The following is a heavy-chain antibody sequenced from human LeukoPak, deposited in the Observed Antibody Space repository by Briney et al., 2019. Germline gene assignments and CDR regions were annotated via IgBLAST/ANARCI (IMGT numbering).Heavy chain of an antibody. Sequence: SVKVSCKASGGTFSSYAISWVRQAPGQGLEWMGGIIPIFGTANYAQKFQGRVTITADESTSTAYMELSSLRSEDTAVYYCARTEKYYYGPETFYFFEYWGQGILVTVSS. J-gene: IGHJ4*02. CDR1: GGTFSSYA. V-gene: IGHV1-69*13. D-gene: IGHD3-10*01. CDR2: IIPIFGTA. CDR3: ARTEKYYYGPETFYFFEY.